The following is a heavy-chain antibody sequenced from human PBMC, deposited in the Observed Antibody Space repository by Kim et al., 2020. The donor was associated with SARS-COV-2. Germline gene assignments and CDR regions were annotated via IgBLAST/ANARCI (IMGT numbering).Heavy chain of an antibody. J-gene: IGHJ5*02. CDR2: IYYSGST. V-gene: IGHV4-31*03. D-gene: IGHD5-18*01. CDR3: ARVRRIQLWSNWFDP. Sequence: SETLSLTCTVSGGSISSGGYYWSWIRQHPGKGLEWIGYIYYSGSTYYNPSLKSRVTISVDTSKNQFSLKLSSVTAADTAVYYCARVRRIQLWSNWFDPWGQGTLVTVSS. CDR1: GGSISSGGYY.